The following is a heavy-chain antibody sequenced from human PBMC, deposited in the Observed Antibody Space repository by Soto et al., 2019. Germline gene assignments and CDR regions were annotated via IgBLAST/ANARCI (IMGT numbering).Heavy chain of an antibody. V-gene: IGHV3-21*01. D-gene: IGHD6-13*01. CDR1: GFTFSSYS. CDR2: ISSSSSYI. Sequence: GGSLRLSCAASGFTFSSYSMNWVRQAPGKGLEWVSSISSSSSYIYYADSVKGRFTISRDNAKNSLYLQMNSLRAEDTAVYYCARDASTIAAAGDYWGQGTLVTVSS. J-gene: IGHJ4*02. CDR3: ARDASTIAAAGDY.